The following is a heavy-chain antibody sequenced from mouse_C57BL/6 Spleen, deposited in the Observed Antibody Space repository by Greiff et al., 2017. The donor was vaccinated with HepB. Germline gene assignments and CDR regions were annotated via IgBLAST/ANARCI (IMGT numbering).Heavy chain of an antibody. D-gene: IGHD1-1*01. Sequence: VQLQQPGAELVKPGASVKLSCKASGYTFTSYWMHWVKQRPGQGLEWIGMIHPNSGSTNYNQKFKSKATLTVDKSSSTAYMQLSSLTSEDSAVYCGARYDYGSSVDYWGKGTTLTVSS. V-gene: IGHV1-64*01. CDR1: GYTFTSYW. CDR2: IHPNSGST. CDR3: ARYDYGSSVDY. J-gene: IGHJ2*01.